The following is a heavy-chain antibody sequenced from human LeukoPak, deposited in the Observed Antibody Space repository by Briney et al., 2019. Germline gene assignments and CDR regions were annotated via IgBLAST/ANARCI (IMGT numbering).Heavy chain of an antibody. CDR2: ISSSSSYI. J-gene: IGHJ4*02. CDR3: ARGLVPGFLDY. Sequence: PGGSLRLSCAASRFTFSSYNMNWVRQAPGKELEWVSSISSSSSYIYYADSVKGRFTISRDNAKNTLYLQMNSLRAEDTAVYYCARGLVPGFLDYWGQGTPVTVSS. CDR1: RFTFSSYN. D-gene: IGHD4-11*01. V-gene: IGHV3-21*01.